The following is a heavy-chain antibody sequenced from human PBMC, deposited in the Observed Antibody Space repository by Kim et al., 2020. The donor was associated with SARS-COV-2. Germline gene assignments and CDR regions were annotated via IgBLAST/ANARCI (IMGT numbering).Heavy chain of an antibody. CDR3: AKLQTPGYLVYYFDY. V-gene: IGHV3-30*02. Sequence: DSVKGRFPISRYNSKNPLYLQMTSLRAEDTAVYYCAKLQTPGYLVYYFDYWGQGTLVTVSS. J-gene: IGHJ4*02. D-gene: IGHD3-22*01.